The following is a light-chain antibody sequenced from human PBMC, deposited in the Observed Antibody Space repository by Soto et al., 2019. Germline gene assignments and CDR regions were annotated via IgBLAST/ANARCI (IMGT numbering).Light chain of an antibody. CDR3: SSYTSSNSIL. J-gene: IGLJ3*02. Sequence: QSALTQPASVSGSPGQSITISCTGSSSDLGDYAYVSWYQQHPDKAPKLMIYEVSNRPSGVSNRFSGSKSGNTASLTISWLLAEDEADYYCSSYTSSNSILFGGGTK. CDR1: SSDLGDYAY. CDR2: EVS. V-gene: IGLV2-14*01.